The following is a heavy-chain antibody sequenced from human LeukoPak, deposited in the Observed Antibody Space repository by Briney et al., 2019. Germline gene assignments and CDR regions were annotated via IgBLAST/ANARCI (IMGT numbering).Heavy chain of an antibody. Sequence: GASVKVSCKASGYTFTGYYMHWVRQAPGQGLEWMGWINPNSGGTNYAQKFQGRVTMTRDTSTSTAYMELSRLRSDDTAVYYCARSAYYYDSSGYYPSEFDNWGQGTLVTVSS. CDR1: GYTFTGYY. CDR2: INPNSGGT. V-gene: IGHV1-2*02. CDR3: ARSAYYYDSSGYYPSEFDN. J-gene: IGHJ4*02. D-gene: IGHD3-22*01.